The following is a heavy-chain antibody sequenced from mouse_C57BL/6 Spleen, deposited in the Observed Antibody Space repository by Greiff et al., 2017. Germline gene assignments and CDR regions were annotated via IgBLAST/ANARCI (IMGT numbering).Heavy chain of an antibody. CDR3: AREGKIYDYFFAY. Sequence: VQLQQPGTELVKPGASVKLSCKASGYTFTSYWMHWVKQRPGQGLEWIGNINPSNGGTNYNEKFKSKATLTVDKSSSTAFMQLSSLTSEDSAVYYCAREGKIYDYFFAYWGQGTLVTVSA. CDR2: INPSNGGT. J-gene: IGHJ3*01. CDR1: GYTFTSYW. V-gene: IGHV1-53*01. D-gene: IGHD2-4*01.